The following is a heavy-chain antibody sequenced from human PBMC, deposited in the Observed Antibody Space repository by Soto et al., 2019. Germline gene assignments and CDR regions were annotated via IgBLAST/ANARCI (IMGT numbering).Heavy chain of an antibody. J-gene: IGHJ4*02. V-gene: IGHV1-2*04. D-gene: IGHD1-26*01. CDR3: ARGAYSGSYYFDY. Sequence: ASVKVSCKASGYTFTGYYMHWVRQAPGQGLEWMGWINPNSGGTNYAQKFQGWVTMTRDTSISTAYMELSRLRSDDTAVYYCARGAYSGSYYFDYWGQGTLVTVSS. CDR2: INPNSGGT. CDR1: GYTFTGYY.